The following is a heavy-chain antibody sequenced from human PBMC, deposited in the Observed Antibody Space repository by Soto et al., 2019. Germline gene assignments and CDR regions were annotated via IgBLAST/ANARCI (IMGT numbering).Heavy chain of an antibody. D-gene: IGHD3-10*01. Sequence: SETLSLTCTVSGGSISSYYWSWIRQPPGKGLEWIGYIYYSGSTNYNPSLKSRVTISVDTSKNQFSLKLSSVTAADTAVYYCARHVRWFGDFSDAFDIWGQGTMVTVSS. V-gene: IGHV4-59*08. J-gene: IGHJ3*02. CDR2: IYYSGST. CDR1: GGSISSYY. CDR3: ARHVRWFGDFSDAFDI.